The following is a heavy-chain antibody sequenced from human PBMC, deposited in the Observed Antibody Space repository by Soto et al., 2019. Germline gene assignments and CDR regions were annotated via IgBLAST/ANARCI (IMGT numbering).Heavy chain of an antibody. CDR2: VNSYGDTT. CDR1: GFTFRNYW. V-gene: IGHV3-74*01. Sequence: PGGSLRLSCAASGFTFRNYWMHWVRQAPGKGLVWVSRVNSYGDTTYYADSVKGRFTISRDNAKNTLHLQMNSLGAEDTAVYYCASNYAYAEGYYFYGIDVWGQGTKVTVSS. D-gene: IGHD3-16*01. CDR3: ASNYAYAEGYYFYGIDV. J-gene: IGHJ6*02.